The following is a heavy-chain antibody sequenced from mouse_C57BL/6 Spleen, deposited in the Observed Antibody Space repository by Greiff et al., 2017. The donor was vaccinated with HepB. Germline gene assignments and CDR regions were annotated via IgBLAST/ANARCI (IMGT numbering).Heavy chain of an antibody. CDR3: ARSRGYGRGYYAMDY. CDR1: GYTFTDYN. J-gene: IGHJ4*01. Sequence: EVQLQQSGPELVKPGASVKMSCKASGYTFTDYNMHWVKQSHGKSLEWIGYINPNNGGTSYNQKFKGKATLTVNKSSSTAYMELRSLTSEDSAVYYCARSRGYGRGYYAMDYWGQGTSVTVSS. V-gene: IGHV1-22*01. D-gene: IGHD2-2*01. CDR2: INPNNGGT.